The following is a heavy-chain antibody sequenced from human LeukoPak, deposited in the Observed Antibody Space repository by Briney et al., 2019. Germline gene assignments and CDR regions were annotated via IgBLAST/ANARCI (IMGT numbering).Heavy chain of an antibody. CDR2: ITDSGGST. D-gene: IGHD6-13*01. J-gene: IGHJ4*02. V-gene: IGHV3-23*01. CDR1: GFTFSSYA. Sequence: GGSLRLSCAASGFTFSSYALSWVRQAPGKGLDWVSAITDSGGSTYYADSVKGRFTTSRDNSKNTLYLQMNSLRAEDTAVYYCARDSSSWSAYFDYWGQGTLVTVSS. CDR3: ARDSSSWSAYFDY.